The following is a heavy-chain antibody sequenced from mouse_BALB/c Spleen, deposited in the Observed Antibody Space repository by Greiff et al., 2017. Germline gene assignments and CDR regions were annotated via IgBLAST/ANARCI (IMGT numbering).Heavy chain of an antibody. CDR2: IYPGDGDT. CDR3: TRTTATGAMDY. J-gene: IGHJ4*01. CDR1: GYTFTSYW. V-gene: IGHV1-87*01. D-gene: IGHD1-2*01. Sequence: QVQLQQSGAELARPGASVKLSCKASGYTFTSYWMQWVKQRPGQGLEWIGAIYPGDGDTRYTQKFKGKATLTADKSSSTAYMQLSSLTSEDSAVYYCTRTTATGAMDYWGQGTSVTVSS.